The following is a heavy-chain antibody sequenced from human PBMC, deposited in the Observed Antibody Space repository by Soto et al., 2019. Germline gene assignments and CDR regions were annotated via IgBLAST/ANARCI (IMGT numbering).Heavy chain of an antibody. CDR3: ARDSDDSTGYYDY. V-gene: IGHV3-20*01. CDR2: TNWNGATT. D-gene: IGHD4-4*01. J-gene: IGHJ4*02. Sequence: EVQLVVSGGCVVRPGGSMRLSCTASGFTFDDYSMTWVRQIPGKGLEWVSTTNWNGATTAYADSVRGRFTISRDNAKNSLYLQLDTVTAEDTAFYHCARDSDDSTGYYDYWGQGTLVTVSS. CDR1: GFTFDDYS.